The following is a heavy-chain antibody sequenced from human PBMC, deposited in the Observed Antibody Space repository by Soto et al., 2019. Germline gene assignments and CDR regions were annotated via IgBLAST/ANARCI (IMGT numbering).Heavy chain of an antibody. D-gene: IGHD3-3*01. V-gene: IGHV3-23*01. CDR2: ISGSGGST. CDR3: AKDLEYYDFWSGRGAFDI. CDR1: GFTFSSYA. J-gene: IGHJ3*02. Sequence: PGGSLRLSCAASGFTFSSYAMSWVRQAPGKGLEWVSAISGSGGSTSYADSVKGRFTISRDNSKNTLYLQMNSLRAEDTAVYYCAKDLEYYDFWSGRGAFDIWGQGTMVTVSS.